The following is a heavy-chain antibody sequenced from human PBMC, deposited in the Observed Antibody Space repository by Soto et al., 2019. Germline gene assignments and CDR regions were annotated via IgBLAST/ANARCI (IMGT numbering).Heavy chain of an antibody. CDR2: IYYSGST. V-gene: IGHV4-59*01. Sequence: QVQLQESGPRLVKPSETLSLTCTVSGDSISSYYWSWIRQPPGKGLEWIGYIYYSGSTNYNPSLKSRVTISLDTPKNQLSLQLTSVTAADTDVYYCESGVATIGPWGQGNLVSVSS. J-gene: IGHJ5*02. D-gene: IGHD5-12*01. CDR3: ESGVATIGP. CDR1: GDSISSYY.